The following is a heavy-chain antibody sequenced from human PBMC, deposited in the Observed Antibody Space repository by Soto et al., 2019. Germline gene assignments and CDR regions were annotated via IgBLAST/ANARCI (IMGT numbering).Heavy chain of an antibody. CDR3: ASMGYHYGSGSYPLDY. J-gene: IGHJ4*02. Sequence: PSETLSLTCTVSGGSISSYYWSWIRQPPGKGLEWIGYIYYSGSTNYNPSLKSRVTISVDTSKNQFSLKLSSVTAADTAVYYCASMGYHYGSGSYPLDYWGQGTLVTVS. CDR2: IYYSGST. D-gene: IGHD3-10*01. V-gene: IGHV4-59*01. CDR1: GGSISSYY.